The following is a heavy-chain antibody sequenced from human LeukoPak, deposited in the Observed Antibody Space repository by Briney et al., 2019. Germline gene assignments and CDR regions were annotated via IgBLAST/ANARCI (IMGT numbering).Heavy chain of an antibody. V-gene: IGHV3-21*01. CDR1: GFTFSSYT. Sequence: GGSLRLSCAASGFTFSSYTMNWVRQAPGKGLEWVSYISTSSIYIYYADSLKGRFTISRDNAKNSLYLQMNSLRAEDTAVYYCARGSYDYVWGSYTFHVWGKGTTVTVSS. CDR2: ISTSSIYI. CDR3: ARGSYDYVWGSYTFHV. D-gene: IGHD3-16*01. J-gene: IGHJ6*04.